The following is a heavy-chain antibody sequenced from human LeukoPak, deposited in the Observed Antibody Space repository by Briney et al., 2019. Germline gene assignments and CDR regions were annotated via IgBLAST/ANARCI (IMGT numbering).Heavy chain of an antibody. V-gene: IGHV3-30-3*01. CDR1: GFTFSSYA. CDR2: ISYDGSNK. CDR3: AQVSGYSYY. D-gene: IGHD5-18*01. Sequence: SGGSLRLSCAASGFTFSSYAMHWVRQAPGKGLEWVAVISYDGSNKYYADSVKGRFSISRDNSKNTLYLQMNSLGAEDTAVYYCAQVSGYSYYWGQGTLVTVSS. J-gene: IGHJ4*02.